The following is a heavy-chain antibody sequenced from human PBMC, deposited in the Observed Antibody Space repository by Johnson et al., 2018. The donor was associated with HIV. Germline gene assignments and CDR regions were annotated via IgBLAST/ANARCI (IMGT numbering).Heavy chain of an antibody. Sequence: QVQLVESGGGVVQPGRSLRLSCAASGFTFSNFGIHWVRQAPGKGPEWVAVISFDGNLKKYADSVKGRFTISRDNSKNTLYLQMDSLRGEDTAVYYCARDPNSSNCSGVTCYSAAFDIWGQGTMVTVSS. V-gene: IGHV3-30*03. CDR3: ARDPNSSNCSGVTCYSAAFDI. CDR1: GFTFSNFG. CDR2: ISFDGNLK. J-gene: IGHJ3*02. D-gene: IGHD2-15*01.